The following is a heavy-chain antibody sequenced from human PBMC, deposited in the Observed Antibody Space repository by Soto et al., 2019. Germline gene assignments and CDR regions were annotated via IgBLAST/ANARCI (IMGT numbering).Heavy chain of an antibody. V-gene: IGHV3-23*01. Sequence: GGSLRLSCAASGFTFSSYAMSWVRQAPGKGLEWVSAISGSGGSTYYADSVKGRFTISRDNSKNTLYLQMNSLRAEDTAVYYSAEVPPPMYYDFWSGYRQGPYFDYWGQGTLVTVSS. CDR2: ISGSGGST. CDR1: GFTFSSYA. CDR3: AEVPPPMYYDFWSGYRQGPYFDY. J-gene: IGHJ4*02. D-gene: IGHD3-3*01.